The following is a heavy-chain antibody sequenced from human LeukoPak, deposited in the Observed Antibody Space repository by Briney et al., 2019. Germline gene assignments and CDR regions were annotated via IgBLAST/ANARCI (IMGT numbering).Heavy chain of an antibody. D-gene: IGHD4-17*01. CDR1: GFIVNTNY. Sequence: GGSQRLSCAASGFIVNTNYMTWVRQAPGRGLEWVSFIYADDTTYYADSVKGRFTISRDISKNEVHLQMNSLRPEDTAVYYCARDSYGDANFDSWGQGTLVTVSS. J-gene: IGHJ4*02. CDR2: IYADDTT. CDR3: ARDSYGDANFDS. V-gene: IGHV3-53*01.